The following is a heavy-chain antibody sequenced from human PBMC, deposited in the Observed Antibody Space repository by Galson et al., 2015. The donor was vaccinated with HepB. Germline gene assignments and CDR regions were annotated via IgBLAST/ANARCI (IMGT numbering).Heavy chain of an antibody. CDR1: GFIFSNYG. V-gene: IGHV3-33*01. J-gene: IGHJ6*02. Sequence: SLRLSCAGSGFIFSNYGMHWVRQAPGNGLEWVAVIWYDGSNKFYGDSVKGRFTISRDNSKNTVFLEMKSLRVEDTSVYYCARAGREELDYDDSSGFMFHGMDVWGQGTTVSVSS. CDR2: IWYDGSNK. CDR3: ARAGREELDYDDSSGFMFHGMDV. D-gene: IGHD3-22*01.